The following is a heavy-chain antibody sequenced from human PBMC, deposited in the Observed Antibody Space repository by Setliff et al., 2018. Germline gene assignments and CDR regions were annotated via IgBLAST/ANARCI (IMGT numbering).Heavy chain of an antibody. CDR1: GYTFTKYG. D-gene: IGHD3-22*01. CDR2: ISPYNGNT. V-gene: IGHV1-18*01. Sequence: GASVKVSCKAFGYTFTKYGIDWVRQAPGQGLEWLGWISPYNGNTDYVYNVRDRITMTTDTSTGTAYMELRSLTSDDSAVYYCARDAPKVVDKFDLWGQGTKVNVSS. CDR3: ARDAPKVVDKFDL. J-gene: IGHJ3*01.